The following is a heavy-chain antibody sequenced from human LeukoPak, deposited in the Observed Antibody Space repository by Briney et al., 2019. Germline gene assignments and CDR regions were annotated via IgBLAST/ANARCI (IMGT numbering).Heavy chain of an antibody. V-gene: IGHV1-46*01. D-gene: IGHD2-2*01. CDR1: GYTFTSYY. CDR2: INPSGGST. CDR3: ARDPRNSTSDYDAGAFDI. Sequence: ASVKVSCKASGYTFTSYYVHWVRQAPGQGLEWMGIINPSGGSTSYAQKFQGRVTMTRDTSTSTVYMELSSLRSEDTAVYYCARDPRNSTSDYDAGAFDIWGQGTMVTVSS. J-gene: IGHJ3*02.